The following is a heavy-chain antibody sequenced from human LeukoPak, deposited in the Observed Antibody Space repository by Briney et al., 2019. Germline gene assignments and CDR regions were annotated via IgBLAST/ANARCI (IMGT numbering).Heavy chain of an antibody. J-gene: IGHJ4*02. Sequence: GGSLRLSCAASGFTFSSYAMSWVRRAPGKGLEWVSAISGSGGSTYYADSVKGRFTISRDNSKNTLYLQMNSLRAEDTAVYYCANHRSTIFGVDLDYWGQGTLVTVSS. CDR1: GFTFSSYA. V-gene: IGHV3-23*01. D-gene: IGHD3-3*01. CDR2: ISGSGGST. CDR3: ANHRSTIFGVDLDY.